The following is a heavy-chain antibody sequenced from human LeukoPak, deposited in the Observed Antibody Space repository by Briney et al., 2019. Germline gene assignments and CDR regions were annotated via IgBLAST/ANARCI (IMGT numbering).Heavy chain of an antibody. J-gene: IGHJ5*02. CDR3: ARALYNSNYHWFDP. Sequence: SETLSLTCAVYGGFFSSYYWSWIRQPPGKGLEWIGEINHSGSTNYNPSLKSRVTISVDTSKNQFSLKLSSVTAADTAVYYCARALYNSNYHWFDPWGQGTLVTVSS. V-gene: IGHV4-34*01. D-gene: IGHD4-11*01. CDR2: INHSGST. CDR1: GGFFSSYY.